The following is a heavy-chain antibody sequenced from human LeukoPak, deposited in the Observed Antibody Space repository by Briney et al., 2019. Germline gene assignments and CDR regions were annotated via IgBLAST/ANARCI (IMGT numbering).Heavy chain of an antibody. J-gene: IGHJ4*02. CDR1: GGSISSGTYY. D-gene: IGHD1-26*01. V-gene: IGHV4-31*03. CDR2: IYYSGST. Sequence: PSETLSLTCTVSGGSISSGTYYWGWIRQPPGKGLEWIGYIYYSGSTYYNPSLKSRVTISVDTSKNQFSLKLSSVTAADTAVYYCARELIAGVGYFDYWGQGTLVTVSS. CDR3: ARELIAGVGYFDY.